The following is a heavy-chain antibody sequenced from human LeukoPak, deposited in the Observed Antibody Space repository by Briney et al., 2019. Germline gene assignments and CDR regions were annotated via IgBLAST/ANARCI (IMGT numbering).Heavy chain of an antibody. J-gene: IGHJ5*02. V-gene: IGHV4-38-2*02. CDR3: ARRYSTVTTWGHWFDP. CDR1: GYSISSGYY. D-gene: IGHD4-17*01. Sequence: SETLSLTCTVSGYSISSGYYWGWIRQPPGKGLEWIGSIYHSGSTYYNPSLKSRVTISVDTSKNQFSLKLSSVTAADTAVYYCARRYSTVTTWGHWFDPWGQGTLVTVSS. CDR2: IYHSGST.